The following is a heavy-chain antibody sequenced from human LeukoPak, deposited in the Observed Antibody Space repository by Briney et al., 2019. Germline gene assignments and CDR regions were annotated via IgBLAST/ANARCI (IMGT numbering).Heavy chain of an antibody. CDR3: VRGTRSNSF. CDR2: ISRDGGNK. V-gene: IGHV3-30*04. D-gene: IGHD6-6*01. Sequence: GGSLRLSCAASGFTFSGYAMHWVRQAPGKGLEWVAAISRDGGNKGYADSVKGRFTISRDNAKSSLYLQMNSLRVEDTAVYYCVRGTRSNSFWGQGTQVTVSS. J-gene: IGHJ4*02. CDR1: GFTFSGYA.